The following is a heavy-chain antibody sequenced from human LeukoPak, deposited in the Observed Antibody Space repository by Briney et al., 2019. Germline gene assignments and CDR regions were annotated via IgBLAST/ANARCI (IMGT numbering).Heavy chain of an antibody. Sequence: PGGSLRLSCAASGFTFSGSAMHWVRQASGKGLEWVGRIRSKANSYATAYAASVKGRFTISRDDSKNTAYLQMNSLKTEDTAVYYCTRRHCSGDSCYSDYWGQGTLVTVSS. CDR3: TRRHCSGDSCYSDY. V-gene: IGHV3-73*01. D-gene: IGHD2-15*01. CDR2: IRSKANSYAT. J-gene: IGHJ4*02. CDR1: GFTFSGSA.